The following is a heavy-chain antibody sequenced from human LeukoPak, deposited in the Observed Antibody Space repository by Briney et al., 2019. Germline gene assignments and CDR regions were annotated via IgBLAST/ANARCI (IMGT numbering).Heavy chain of an antibody. V-gene: IGHV1-2*02. D-gene: IGHD3-10*01. CDR3: VRVYGDHYGSVVTDY. J-gene: IGHJ4*02. Sequence: ASVKVSCKASGYTFTGYYMHWVRQAPGQGLEWMGWINPNGGGTNYAQKFQGRVTMTTDTSISTAYMELGGLRYDDTAVYYCVRVYGDHYGSVVTDYWGQGTLVTVSS. CDR1: GYTFTGYY. CDR2: INPNGGGT.